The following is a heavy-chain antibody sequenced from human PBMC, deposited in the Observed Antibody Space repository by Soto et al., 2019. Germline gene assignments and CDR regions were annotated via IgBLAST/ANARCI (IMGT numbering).Heavy chain of an antibody. CDR2: ISAYNGNT. CDR3: ARSLLGDNYDSDGLDN. CDR1: GYTFTSYG. J-gene: IGHJ4*02. D-gene: IGHD3-22*01. Sequence: ASVKVSGKASGYTFTSYGISWVRQAPGQGLEWMGWISAYNGNTNYAQKLQGRVTMTTDTSTSTAYMELRSLRSDDTAVYYCARSLLGDNYDSDGLDNWGQGTLVTVSS. V-gene: IGHV1-18*01.